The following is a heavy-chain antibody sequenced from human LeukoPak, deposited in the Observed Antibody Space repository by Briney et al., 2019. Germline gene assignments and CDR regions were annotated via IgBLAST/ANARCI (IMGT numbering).Heavy chain of an antibody. CDR1: GFAFSDFY. Sequence: GGSLRLSCAASGFAFSDFYMFWIRQAPGKGLEWISYISNSGSTLYYADSVKGRFTISRDNDKNLLYLQMNSLRADDTAVYYCAREALGSYDYWGQGTLVTVSS. CDR3: AREALGSYDY. J-gene: IGHJ4*02. V-gene: IGHV3-11*01. CDR2: ISNSGSTL. D-gene: IGHD3-10*01.